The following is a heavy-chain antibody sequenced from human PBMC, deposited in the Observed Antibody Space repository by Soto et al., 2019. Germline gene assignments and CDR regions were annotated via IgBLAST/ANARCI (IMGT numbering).Heavy chain of an antibody. CDR3: AKVVRLWETSHDY. Sequence: PGGSLRLSCAASGFTFSSYAMSWVRQAPGKGLELVSAISGSGGSTYYADSVKGRFTISRDNSKNTLYLQMNSLRAEDTAVYYCAKVVRLWETSHDYWGQGTLVTVSS. CDR1: GFTFSSYA. J-gene: IGHJ4*02. CDR2: ISGSGGST. D-gene: IGHD3-10*01. V-gene: IGHV3-23*01.